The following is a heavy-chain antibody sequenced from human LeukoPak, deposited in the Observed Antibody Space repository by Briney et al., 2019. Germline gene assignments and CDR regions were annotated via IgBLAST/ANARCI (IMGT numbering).Heavy chain of an antibody. J-gene: IGHJ4*02. CDR2: INPDSGGI. V-gene: IGHV1-2*02. CDR1: GYSFTGYY. D-gene: IGHD6-19*01. CDR3: ARVAGTGYFDY. Sequence: ASVTVSCKGSGYSFTGYYIHWVRQAPGQGLEWMGWINPDSGGIVYAQKFQGGVTVTKDTSTSTAYMELSRLTSDDTAVYYCARVAGTGYFDYWGQGTPVTVSS.